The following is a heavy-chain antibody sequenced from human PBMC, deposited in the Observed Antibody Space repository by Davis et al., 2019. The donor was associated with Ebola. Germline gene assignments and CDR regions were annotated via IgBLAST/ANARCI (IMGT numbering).Heavy chain of an antibody. Sequence: SETLSLTCTVSGGSFSTYYWSWVRQPPGKGLEWVGYIYYSGTTHYTPSLKSRVTISVDTSKNQFSLKLSSVTAADTSVYYCARIYYYDSSGFYYGRFDYWGRGTLVTVSS. CDR1: GGSFSTYY. D-gene: IGHD3-22*01. CDR3: ARIYYYDSSGFYYGRFDY. CDR2: IYYSGTT. J-gene: IGHJ4*02. V-gene: IGHV4-59*08.